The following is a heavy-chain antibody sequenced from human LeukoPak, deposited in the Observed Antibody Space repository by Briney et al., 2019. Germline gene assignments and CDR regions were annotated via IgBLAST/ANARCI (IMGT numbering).Heavy chain of an antibody. V-gene: IGHV1-8*01. J-gene: IGHJ6*03. CDR2: MNPNSGNT. D-gene: IGHD3-16*01. CDR3: ATGIPMGLGYYYYYMDV. CDR1: GYTFTSYD. Sequence: ASVKVSCKASGYTFTSYDINWVRQATGQGLEWMGWMNPNSGNTGYAQKFQGRVTMTEDTSTDTAYMELSSLRSEDTAVYYCATGIPMGLGYYYYYMDVWGKGTTVTVSS.